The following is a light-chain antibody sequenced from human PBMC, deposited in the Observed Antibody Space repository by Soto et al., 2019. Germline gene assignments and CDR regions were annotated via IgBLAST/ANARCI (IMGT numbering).Light chain of an antibody. CDR2: EVS. J-gene: IGLJ3*02. CDR1: SSAIGGYNY. V-gene: IGLV2-14*01. Sequence: QSALTQPASVSGAPGQSITISCSGSSSAIGGYNYVSWYQHHPGKVPKVIIYEVSNRPSGVSDRFTGSKSGNTASLTISGLQAEDEADYYCCSYTSSADLVFGGGTKLTVL. CDR3: CSYTSSADLV.